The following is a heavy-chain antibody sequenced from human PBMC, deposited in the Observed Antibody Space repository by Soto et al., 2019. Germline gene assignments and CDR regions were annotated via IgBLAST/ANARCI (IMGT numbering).Heavy chain of an antibody. V-gene: IGHV3-74*01. CDR1: GLSFNIYW. D-gene: IGHD2-8*01. CDR3: AGGMAGLDV. J-gene: IGHJ6*02. CDR2: INSDGSHT. Sequence: EVQLVESGGGLVQPGGSLRLSCAASGLSFNIYWMHWVRQVPGKGLVWLARINSDGSHTIYVDSVKGRFTTSRDNAKNTVFLQMDSLRDEDTGVYYCAGGMAGLDVWGQGTTVTVSS.